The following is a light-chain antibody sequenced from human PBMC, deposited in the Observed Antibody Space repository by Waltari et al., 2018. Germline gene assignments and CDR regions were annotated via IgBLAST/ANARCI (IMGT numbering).Light chain of an antibody. CDR1: ISNIGNYY. Sequence: QSVLTQPPSVSAAPGQKVTISCSGSISNIGNYYVSWYHQLPGAAPRLLIYENNGRASGIPDRFSASKSGTSATLGITGLQIEDEADYYCATWDNSLREVVFGGGTKLTVL. CDR2: ENN. V-gene: IGLV1-51*01. CDR3: ATWDNSLREVV. J-gene: IGLJ2*01.